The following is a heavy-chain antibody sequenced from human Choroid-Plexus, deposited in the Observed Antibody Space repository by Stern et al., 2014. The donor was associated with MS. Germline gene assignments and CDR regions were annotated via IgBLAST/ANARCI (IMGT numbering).Heavy chain of an antibody. Sequence: MQLVESGPGLVKPSQTLSLTCTVSGGSISSGGYFWSWIRQHPGKGLEWIGFIYHSGSTYYNPSLKSRLTISVDTSKNQFSLNLSSVTAADTAVYYCARKGAIVPAAIENWFDSWGQGTLVTVSS. D-gene: IGHD2-2*01. J-gene: IGHJ5*01. V-gene: IGHV4-31*03. CDR3: ARKGAIVPAAIENWFDS. CDR1: GGSISSGGYF. CDR2: IYHSGST.